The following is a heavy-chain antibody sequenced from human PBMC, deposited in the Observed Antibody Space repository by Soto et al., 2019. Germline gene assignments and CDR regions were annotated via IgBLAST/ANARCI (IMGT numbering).Heavy chain of an antibody. V-gene: IGHV3-9*01. CDR1: GFTFDDYA. J-gene: IGHJ4*02. CDR3: AKSPLDIVVVPAAYYFDY. D-gene: IGHD2-2*01. CDR2: ISWDSSSI. Sequence: EVQLVESGGGLVQPGRSLRLSCAASGFTFDDYAMHWARQAPGKGLEWVSSISWDSSSIIYADSVKGRFTISRDNDKNSLYLQMNSLRVEDTALYYCAKSPLDIVVVPAAYYFDYWGQGALVTVSS.